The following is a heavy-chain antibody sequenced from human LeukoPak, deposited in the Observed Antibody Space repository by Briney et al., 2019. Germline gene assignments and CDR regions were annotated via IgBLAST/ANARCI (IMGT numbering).Heavy chain of an antibody. V-gene: IGHV4-39*07. CDR2: IYYSGST. CDR3: ARDYDFWSGYYTRGYYLDY. CDR1: GGSISSNSYY. J-gene: IGHJ4*02. Sequence: SETLSLTCTVSGGSISSNSYYWGWIRQPPGKGLEWIGSIYYSGSTYYNPSLKSRVTISVDTSKNQFSLKLSSVTAADTAVYYCARDYDFWSGYYTRGYYLDYWGQGTLVTVSS. D-gene: IGHD3-3*01.